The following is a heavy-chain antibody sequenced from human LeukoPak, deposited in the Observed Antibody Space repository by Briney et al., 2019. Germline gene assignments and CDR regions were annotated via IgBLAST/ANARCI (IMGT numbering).Heavy chain of an antibody. CDR2: ISGSGGST. Sequence: GGSLRLSCAASGFTFSSYAMNWVRQAPGKGLEWVSGISGSGGSTYYADSVKGRFTISRDNSKNTLYLQMNSLRAEDTAVYYCAKGRLVRGLIISHDYWGQGTLVTVSS. D-gene: IGHD3-10*01. V-gene: IGHV3-23*01. J-gene: IGHJ4*02. CDR3: AKGRLVRGLIISHDY. CDR1: GFTFSSYA.